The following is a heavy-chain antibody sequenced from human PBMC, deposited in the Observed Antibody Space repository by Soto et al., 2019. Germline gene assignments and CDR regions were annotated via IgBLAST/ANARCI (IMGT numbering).Heavy chain of an antibody. CDR3: AKLRYFDWSSSFYYGMDV. CDR2: IIPIFGTA. D-gene: IGHD3-9*01. V-gene: IGHV1-69*01. J-gene: IGHJ6*02. Sequence: QVQLVQSGAEVKKPGSSVKVSCKASGGTFSSYAISWVRQAPGQGLEWMGGIIPIFGTANYAQKSQGRVTITEDESTSTAYMELSSLRSEDTAVYYCAKLRYFDWSSSFYYGMDVWGQGTTVTVSS. CDR1: GGTFSSYA.